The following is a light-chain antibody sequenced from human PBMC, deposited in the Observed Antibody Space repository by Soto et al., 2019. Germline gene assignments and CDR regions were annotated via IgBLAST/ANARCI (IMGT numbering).Light chain of an antibody. CDR2: DIS. CDR1: QSVGSN. CDR3: QQYHTWPLT. Sequence: ETVMTQSPATLSLSPGERATLSCRASQSVGSNLAWYQQKPGQAPRLLIYDISTRATGIPVGFSGSGSGTEFTLTISSLRPEDFVVYYCQQYHTWPLTFGGGTKVDI. J-gene: IGKJ4*01. V-gene: IGKV3-15*01.